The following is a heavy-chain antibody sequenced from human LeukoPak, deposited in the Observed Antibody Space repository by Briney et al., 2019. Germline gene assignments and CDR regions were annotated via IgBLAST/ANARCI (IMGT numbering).Heavy chain of an antibody. CDR3: ASLAGNYCDSSGSPDAFDI. V-gene: IGHV1-46*01. D-gene: IGHD3-22*01. Sequence: ASVKVSCKASGYTFTSYYMHWVRQAPGQGLEWMGIINPSGGSTSYAQKFQGRVTMTRDTSTSTVYMELSSLRSEDTAVYYCASLAGNYCDSSGSPDAFDIWGQGTMVTVSS. CDR2: INPSGGST. CDR1: GYTFTSYY. J-gene: IGHJ3*02.